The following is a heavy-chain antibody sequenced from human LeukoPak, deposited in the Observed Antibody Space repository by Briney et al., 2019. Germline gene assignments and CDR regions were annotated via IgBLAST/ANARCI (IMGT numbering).Heavy chain of an antibody. CDR1: GFTFSSFA. D-gene: IGHD1-14*01. V-gene: IGHV3-23*01. Sequence: PGGSLRLSCAASGFTFSSFAMNWVRQAPGKGLEWVSGISVSGGSTFYADSVKGRFTISRDNSKNTLYLQLNSLRVEDTAVYYCAKDVANSRTPFDYWGQGTLVTVSS. J-gene: IGHJ4*02. CDR2: ISVSGGST. CDR3: AKDVANSRTPFDY.